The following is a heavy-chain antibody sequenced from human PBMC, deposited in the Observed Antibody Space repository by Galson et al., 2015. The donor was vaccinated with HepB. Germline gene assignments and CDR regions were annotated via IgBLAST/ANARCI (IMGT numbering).Heavy chain of an antibody. CDR1: AFTFSNYA. CDR2: MWYDGTNE. Sequence: SLRLSCAASAFTFSNYAMSWVRQAPGKGLEWVAVMWYDGTNEDYADSVKGRFTISRDNSKNTLYLQMNSLRAEDTAVYYCARDQQVTNHYYYYGMDVWGQGTTVTVSS. D-gene: IGHD4-17*01. V-gene: IGHV3-33*08. J-gene: IGHJ6*02. CDR3: ARDQQVTNHYYYYGMDV.